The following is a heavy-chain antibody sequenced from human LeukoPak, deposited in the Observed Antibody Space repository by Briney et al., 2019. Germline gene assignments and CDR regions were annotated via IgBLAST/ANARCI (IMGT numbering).Heavy chain of an antibody. V-gene: IGHV4-34*01. Sequence: SETLSLTFAVYGGSFSGYYWSWIRQPPGKGLEWIGEINHSGSTNYNPSLKSRVTISVDTSKNQFSLKLSCVTAADTAVYYCAPTDSSGYYVDYWGQGTLVSVSS. CDR3: APTDSSGYYVDY. J-gene: IGHJ4*02. CDR2: INHSGST. D-gene: IGHD3-22*01. CDR1: GGSFSGYY.